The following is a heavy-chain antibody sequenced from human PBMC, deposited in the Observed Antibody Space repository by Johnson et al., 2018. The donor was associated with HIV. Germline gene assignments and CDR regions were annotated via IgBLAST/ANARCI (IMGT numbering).Heavy chain of an antibody. CDR2: INSDGRST. CDR1: GIAFSTNW. Sequence: EVQLVESGGDLVQPGGSLRLSCVGSGIAFSTNWMHWVRQAPGKGLVWVSRINSDGRSTSYADSVQGRFTISRDNAKNSLYLQMNSLRAEDTAVYYCARALGRELDAFDIWGQGTMVTVSS. J-gene: IGHJ3*02. CDR3: ARALGRELDAFDI. D-gene: IGHD3-10*01. V-gene: IGHV3-74*01.